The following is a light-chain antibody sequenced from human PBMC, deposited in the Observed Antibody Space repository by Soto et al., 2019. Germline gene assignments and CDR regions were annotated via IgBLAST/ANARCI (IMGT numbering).Light chain of an antibody. Sequence: EIQVTQSPSSLSAYVGHRVIITGRASQSISTYLNWYQKKPGKAPNLLIYDASRLQSEVPSRFSGSGGGTDFTLSISSVQPEDFATYFCQQSYMDPITFGQGTLLEVK. CDR2: DAS. V-gene: IGKV1-39*01. CDR1: QSISTY. J-gene: IGKJ5*01. CDR3: QQSYMDPIT.